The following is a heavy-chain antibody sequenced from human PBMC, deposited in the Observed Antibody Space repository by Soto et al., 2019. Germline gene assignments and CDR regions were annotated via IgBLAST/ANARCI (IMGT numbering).Heavy chain of an antibody. CDR3: ARFKGDGYNYYYHYGMDV. CDR1: GGSISSYY. D-gene: IGHD2-21*01. CDR2: IYYSGST. Sequence: PSETLSLTCTVSGGSISSYYWSWLRQPPGKGLEWIGYIYYSGSTNYNPSLKSRVTISVDTSKNRFSLKLSSVTAADTAVYYCARFKGDGYNYYYHYGMDVWGQGTTVTVSS. V-gene: IGHV4-59*01. J-gene: IGHJ6*02.